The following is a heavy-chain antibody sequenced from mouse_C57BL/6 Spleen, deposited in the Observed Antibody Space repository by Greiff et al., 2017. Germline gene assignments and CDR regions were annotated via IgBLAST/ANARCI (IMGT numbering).Heavy chain of an antibody. CDR3: AREGDYGGKYYALDY. J-gene: IGHJ4*01. Sequence: VQLQQSGPGLVKPSQSLPLTCSVSGYSITSGYYWNWIRQFPGNKLEWMGFINYGGSTNYNPSLNNRIPISRDTSKNQFFLELNSVTTEDTATYYCAREGDYGGKYYALDYWGQGTSVTVSS. CDR2: INYGGST. V-gene: IGHV3-6*01. D-gene: IGHD2-4*01. CDR1: GYSITSGYY.